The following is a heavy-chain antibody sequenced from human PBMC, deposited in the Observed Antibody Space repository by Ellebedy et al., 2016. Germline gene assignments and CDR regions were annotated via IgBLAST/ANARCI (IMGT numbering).Heavy chain of an antibody. D-gene: IGHD2-21*01. V-gene: IGHV1-69*06. J-gene: IGHJ3*02. Sequence: SVKVSXXASGGTFSSYAISWVRQAPGQGLEWMGGIIPIFGTANYAQKFQGRVTITADKSTRTDYMELTSLRSEDTAVYYCARRAYCGGDCYAFDMWGQGTLVIVSS. CDR3: ARRAYCGGDCYAFDM. CDR1: GGTFSSYA. CDR2: IIPIFGTA.